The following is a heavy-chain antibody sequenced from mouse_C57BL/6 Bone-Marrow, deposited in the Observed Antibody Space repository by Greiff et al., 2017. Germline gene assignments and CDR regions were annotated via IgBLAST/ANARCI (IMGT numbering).Heavy chain of an antibody. J-gene: IGHJ4*01. V-gene: IGHV5-4*01. CDR3: ARDRYYAMDY. CDR1: GFTFSSYA. CDR2: ISDGGCYT. Sequence: EVKLMESGGGLVKPGGSLKLSCAASGFTFSSYAMSWVRQTPEKRLEWVATISDGGCYTYYPDNVKGRFTISRDNAKNNLYLQMSHLKSEDTAMYYCARDRYYAMDYWGQGTSVTVSS.